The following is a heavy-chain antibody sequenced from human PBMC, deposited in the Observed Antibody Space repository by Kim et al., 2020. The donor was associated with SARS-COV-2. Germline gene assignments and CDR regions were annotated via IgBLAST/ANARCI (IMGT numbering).Heavy chain of an antibody. V-gene: IGHV3-21*01. D-gene: IGHD4-17*01. Sequence: GGSLRLSCAASGFTFSSYSMNWVRQAPGKGLEWVSSISSSSSYIYYADSVKGRFTISRDNAKNSLYLQMNSLRAEDTAVYYCASLDYGDYVDYWGQGTLVTVSS. CDR3: ASLDYGDYVDY. CDR1: GFTFSSYS. J-gene: IGHJ4*02. CDR2: ISSSSSYI.